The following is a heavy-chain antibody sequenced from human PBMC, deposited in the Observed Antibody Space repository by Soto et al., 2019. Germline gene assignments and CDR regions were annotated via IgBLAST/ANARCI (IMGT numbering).Heavy chain of an antibody. V-gene: IGHV1-69*01. CDR1: GGTFGSYA. Sequence: QVQLVQSGAEVKKPGSSVKVSCKASGGTFGSYAISWVRQAPGQGLEWRGGIIPIPGTANYAQKFQGRGTIAADESTSIAYIELSSLRSEDTAVYYCARSQGSSTSLEIYYYYYYGMDVWGQGTTVTVSS. J-gene: IGHJ6*02. D-gene: IGHD2-2*01. CDR3: ARSQGSSTSLEIYYYYYYGMDV. CDR2: IIPIPGTA.